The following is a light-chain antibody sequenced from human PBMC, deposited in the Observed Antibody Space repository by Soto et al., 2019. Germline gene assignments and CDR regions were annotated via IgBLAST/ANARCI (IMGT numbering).Light chain of an antibody. CDR3: QQYGASPPVYA. J-gene: IGKJ2*01. Sequence: EIVLTQSPGTLSLSPGERATLSCRTSRSDRNTFLAWYQQTPGQAPRLLIYGASSRATGIPDRFSGSGSGTDFTLTISRLELEDFAVYYCQQYGASPPVYAFGQGTKLEIK. CDR1: RSDRNTF. V-gene: IGKV3-20*01. CDR2: GAS.